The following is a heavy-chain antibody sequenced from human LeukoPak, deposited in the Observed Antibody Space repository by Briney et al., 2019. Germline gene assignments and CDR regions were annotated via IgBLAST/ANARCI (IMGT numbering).Heavy chain of an antibody. V-gene: IGHV3-21*03. J-gene: IGHJ4*02. D-gene: IGHD3-10*01. Sequence: GRFIISRDNAKNSLYLQMNSLRAEDTAVYYCARGTVTMVDYWGQGTLVTVSS. CDR3: ARGTVTMVDY.